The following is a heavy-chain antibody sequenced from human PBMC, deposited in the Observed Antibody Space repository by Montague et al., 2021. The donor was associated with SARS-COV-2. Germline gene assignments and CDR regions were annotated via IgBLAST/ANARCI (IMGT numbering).Heavy chain of an antibody. CDR3: ARHTRGWQPFDF. J-gene: IGHJ4*02. V-gene: IGHV4-59*01. Sequence: TLSLTYTVSGGSIRSYYWSWIRQPPGKGLEWIGEIYSSGSTNYNPSLKSRVTISMDTSKSQFSLKLTSVTAADTAVYYCARHTRGWQPFDFWGQGTLVTVSS. CDR1: GGSIRSYY. CDR2: IYSSGST. D-gene: IGHD6-19*01.